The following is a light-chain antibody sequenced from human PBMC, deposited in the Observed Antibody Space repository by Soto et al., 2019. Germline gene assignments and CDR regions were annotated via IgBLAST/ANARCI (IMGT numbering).Light chain of an antibody. V-gene: IGLV2-18*01. J-gene: IGLJ1*01. Sequence: SVLTQPRSVSGSPGQSVAISCNGTSTDFVSYNRVSWYQQPPGTAPKLMIYEVSKRPSGVPDRFSGSKSGNTASLTISGLQAADEADYYCSLYTSENAYVFGTGTKV. CDR1: STDFVSYNR. CDR3: SLYTSENAYV. CDR2: EVS.